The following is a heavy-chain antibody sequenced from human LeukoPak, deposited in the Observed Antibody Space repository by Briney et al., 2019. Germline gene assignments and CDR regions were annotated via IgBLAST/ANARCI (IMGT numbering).Heavy chain of an antibody. CDR3: ARGWVPSDITLK. V-gene: IGHV3-74*01. CDR2: INGDGGDT. CDR1: GFTFSSYA. Sequence: GSLRLSCAASGFTFSSYALSWVRQAPGKGLVWVARINGDGGDTNYADSVKGRFTISRDNARNTVYLQVNCLRAEDTAVYYCARGWVPSDITLKWGQGTMVTVSS. J-gene: IGHJ3*01. D-gene: IGHD3-22*01.